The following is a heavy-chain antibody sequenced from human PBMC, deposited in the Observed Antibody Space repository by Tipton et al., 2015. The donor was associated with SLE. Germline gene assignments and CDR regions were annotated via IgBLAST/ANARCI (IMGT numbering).Heavy chain of an antibody. Sequence: TLSLTCTVSGGSISSSSYYWSWIRQPPGKGLEWIGEINHSGSTNYNPSLKSRVTISIDTSKNQFSLKLSSVTAADTSVYYCARGKDYDFWSGYYRRDASDIWGQGTMVTVSS. CDR1: GGSISSSSYY. D-gene: IGHD3-3*01. J-gene: IGHJ3*02. CDR3: ARGKDYDFWSGYYRRDASDI. V-gene: IGHV4-39*07. CDR2: INHSGST.